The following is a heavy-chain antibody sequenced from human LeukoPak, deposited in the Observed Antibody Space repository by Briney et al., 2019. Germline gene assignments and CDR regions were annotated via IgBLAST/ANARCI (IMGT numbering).Heavy chain of an antibody. Sequence: GGSLRLSCAASGLTFDDYAMHWVRQAPGKGLEWVSGISWNSGSIGYADSVKGRFTISRDNAKNSLYLQMNSLRAEDTALYYCAKDIAAAGSYFDYWGQGTLVTVSS. CDR3: AKDIAAAGSYFDY. J-gene: IGHJ4*02. CDR2: ISWNSGSI. V-gene: IGHV3-9*01. CDR1: GLTFDDYA. D-gene: IGHD6-13*01.